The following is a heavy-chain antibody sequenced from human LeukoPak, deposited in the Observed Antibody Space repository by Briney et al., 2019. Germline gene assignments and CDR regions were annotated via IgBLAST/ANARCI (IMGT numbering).Heavy chain of an antibody. Sequence: KTSETLSLTCTVSGGSISSGGYYWRWIRQHPGKGLEWIGYIYYSGSTYYNPSLKSRVTISVDTSKNQFSLKLSSVTAADTAVYYCARVTNANFDYWGQGTLVTVSS. V-gene: IGHV4-31*03. J-gene: IGHJ4*02. CDR1: GGSISSGGYY. D-gene: IGHD4-11*01. CDR3: ARVTNANFDY. CDR2: IYYSGST.